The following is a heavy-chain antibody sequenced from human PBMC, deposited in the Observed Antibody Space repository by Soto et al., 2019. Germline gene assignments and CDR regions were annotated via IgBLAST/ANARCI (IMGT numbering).Heavy chain of an antibody. CDR3: ATRSGLAALFNWFDP. CDR1: GGSISSSSYY. CDR2: IYYSGST. J-gene: IGHJ5*02. D-gene: IGHD6-19*01. Sequence: PRETLSITCTVAGGSISSSSYYWGWIRQPPGKGLEWIGSIYYSGSTYYNPSLKSRVTISVDTSKNQFSLKLSSVTAADTAVYYCATRSGLAALFNWFDPWGQGTLVTVSS. V-gene: IGHV4-39*01.